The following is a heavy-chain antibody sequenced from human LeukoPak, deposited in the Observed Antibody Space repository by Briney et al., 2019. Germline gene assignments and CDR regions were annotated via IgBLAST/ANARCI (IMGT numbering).Heavy chain of an antibody. CDR2: ISAYNGNT. J-gene: IGHJ5*02. D-gene: IGHD3-3*01. CDR1: GYTFTSYG. CDR3: ARDYPVYDFWSGYSDMGLSNWFDP. V-gene: IGHV1-18*01. Sequence: ASVKVSCKASGYTFTSYGISWVRQAPGQGLEWMGWISAYNGNTNYAQKLQGRVTMTTDTSTSTAYMELRSLRSDDTAVYYCARDYPVYDFWSGYSDMGLSNWFDPWGQGTLVTVSS.